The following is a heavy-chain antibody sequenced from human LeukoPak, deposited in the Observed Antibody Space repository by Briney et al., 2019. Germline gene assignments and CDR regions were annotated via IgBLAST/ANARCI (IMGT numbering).Heavy chain of an antibody. CDR3: ARARRRDAFDI. CDR1: GGSISSYY. Sequence: SETLSLTCTVSGGSISSYYWRWIRQPPGKGLEWIGYIYYSGSTNYNPSLKSRVTISVDTSKNQFSLKLSSVTAADTAVYYCARARRRDAFDIWGQGTMVTVSS. V-gene: IGHV4-59*01. CDR2: IYYSGST. J-gene: IGHJ3*02.